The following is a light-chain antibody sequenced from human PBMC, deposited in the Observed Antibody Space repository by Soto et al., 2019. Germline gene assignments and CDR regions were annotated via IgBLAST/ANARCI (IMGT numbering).Light chain of an antibody. V-gene: IGLV2-14*01. CDR3: SSYTTSSTVV. CDR1: SSDVGAYGY. CDR2: EVS. J-gene: IGLJ2*01. Sequence: QSALTQHASVSGSPGQSITISCTGTSSDVGAYGYVSWYQQHPGKAPKLMIYEVSYRPSGVSNRFSGSKSGNAASLTISGLQAEDEADYYCSSYTTSSTVVFGAGTKVTVL.